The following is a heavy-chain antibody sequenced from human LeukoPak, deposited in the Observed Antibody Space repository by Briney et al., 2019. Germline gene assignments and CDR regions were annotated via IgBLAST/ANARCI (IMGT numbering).Heavy chain of an antibody. D-gene: IGHD1-26*01. CDR2: ISSSSSYI. CDR1: GSTFSSYS. CDR3: ARDLVGATYYFDY. J-gene: IGHJ4*02. Sequence: GGSLRLSCAASGSTFSSYSMNWVRQAPGKGPEWVSSISSSSSYIYYADSVKGRFTISRDNAKNSLYLQMNTLRAEDTAVYYCARDLVGATYYFDYWGQGTLVTVSS. V-gene: IGHV3-21*01.